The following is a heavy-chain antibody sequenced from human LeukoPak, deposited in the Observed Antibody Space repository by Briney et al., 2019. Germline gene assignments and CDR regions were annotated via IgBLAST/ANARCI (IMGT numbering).Heavy chain of an antibody. CDR3: ARAGISGSYYFDY. CDR1: GGSISSGGYY. J-gene: IGHJ4*02. D-gene: IGHD3-10*01. CDR2: IYYSGST. Sequence: SQTLSLTCTVSGGSISSGGYYWSWIRQHPGKGLEWIGYIYYSGSTYYNPSLKSRVTISVDTSKNRFSLKLSSVTAADTAVYYCARAGISGSYYFDYWGQGTLVTVSS. V-gene: IGHV4-31*03.